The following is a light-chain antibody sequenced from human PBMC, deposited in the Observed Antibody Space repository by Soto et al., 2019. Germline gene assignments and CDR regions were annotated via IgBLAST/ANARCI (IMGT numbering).Light chain of an antibody. V-gene: IGKV1-5*01. CDR1: QNIRNL. CDR2: DAS. CDR3: QQYNTYST. Sequence: DIQLPQSPSTLSASGGESVTITCRASQNIRNLLAWYQQKPGKAPKPLIYDASTLKTGVPSRFSGSGSGSEFNFTITGLQPDDFATYFCQQYNTYSTFGPGTKVDI. J-gene: IGKJ1*01.